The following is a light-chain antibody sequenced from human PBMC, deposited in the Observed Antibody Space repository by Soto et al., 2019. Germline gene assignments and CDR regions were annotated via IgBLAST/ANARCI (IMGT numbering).Light chain of an antibody. CDR2: AAS. Sequence: DIQMTQSPSSLSASVGDRVTITCRASESIARHLNWYQQKPGKAPKLLIYAASSLRNGFPSRFHGGGSGTDFTLTISNLQPEDFATYYCQQTYSTLSITFGQGTRLEIK. CDR1: ESIARH. CDR3: QQTYSTLSIT. J-gene: IGKJ5*01. V-gene: IGKV1-39*01.